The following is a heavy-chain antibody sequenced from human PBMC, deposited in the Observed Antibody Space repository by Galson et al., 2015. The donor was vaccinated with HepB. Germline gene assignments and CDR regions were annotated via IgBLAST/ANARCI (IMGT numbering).Heavy chain of an antibody. V-gene: IGHV3-30-3*01. Sequence: SLRLSCAASGFTFSSYAMHWVRQAPGKGLEWVAVISYDGSNKYYADSVKGRFTISRDNSKNTLYLQMNSLRAEDTAVYYCARGQGLRFLEWLSRVDPNYYYGMDVWGQGTTVTVSS. CDR3: ARGQGLRFLEWLSRVDPNYYYGMDV. CDR2: ISYDGSNK. D-gene: IGHD3-3*01. J-gene: IGHJ6*02. CDR1: GFTFSSYA.